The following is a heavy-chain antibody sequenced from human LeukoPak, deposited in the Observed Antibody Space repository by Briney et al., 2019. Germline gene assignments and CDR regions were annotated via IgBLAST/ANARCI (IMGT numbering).Heavy chain of an antibody. Sequence: SETLSLTCTVSGYSISSGFYWGWIRQPPGKGLEWIGSIYHSGSTYYNPSPKSRVTISLDTSKNQFSLKLSSVTAADTAVYYCARGRPYFDYWGQGTLVTVSS. J-gene: IGHJ4*02. CDR3: ARGRPYFDY. CDR1: GYSISSGFY. CDR2: IYHSGST. V-gene: IGHV4-38-2*02.